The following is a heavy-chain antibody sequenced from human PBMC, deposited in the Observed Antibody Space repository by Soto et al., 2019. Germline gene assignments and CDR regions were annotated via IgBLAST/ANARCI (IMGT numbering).Heavy chain of an antibody. CDR1: GYTFTSYD. J-gene: IGHJ6*02. CDR3: FCWPDGYYHYGMAV. V-gene: IGHV1-8*01. CDR2: MNPNSGNT. D-gene: IGHD3-3*01. Sequence: GASVKVSCKASGYTFTSYDINWVRQATGQGLEWMGWMNPNSGNTGYAQKFQGRVTMTRNTSISTAYMELSSLRSEDTAVYYCFCWPDGYYHYGMAVWGQGTTVPGSS.